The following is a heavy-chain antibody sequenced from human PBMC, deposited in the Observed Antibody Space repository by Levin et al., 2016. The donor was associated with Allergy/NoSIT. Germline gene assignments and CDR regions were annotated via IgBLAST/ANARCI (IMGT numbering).Heavy chain of an antibody. CDR1: GFTFSSYS. Sequence: GESLKISCAASGFTFSSYSMNWVRQAPGKGLEWVSYISSSSSTIYYADSVKGRFTISRDNAKNSLYLQMNSLRDEDTAVYYCARYCSSTSCSALGYYYGMDVWGQGTTVTVSS. CDR2: ISSSSSTI. V-gene: IGHV3-48*02. CDR3: ARYCSSTSCSALGYYYGMDV. D-gene: IGHD2-2*01. J-gene: IGHJ6*02.